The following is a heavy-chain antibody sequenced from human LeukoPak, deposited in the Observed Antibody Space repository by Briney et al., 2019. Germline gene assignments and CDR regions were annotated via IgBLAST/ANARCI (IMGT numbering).Heavy chain of an antibody. D-gene: IGHD4-17*01. CDR3: ARAPEMTTDAFDI. V-gene: IGHV4-59*01. J-gene: IGHJ3*02. CDR1: GGSISSYY. Sequence: KPSETLSLTCTVSGGSISSYYWNWIRQPPGKGLEWIGYIYYSGSTNYNPSLKSRVTISVDTSKNQFSLKLSSVTAADTAVYYCARAPEMTTDAFDIWGQGTMVTVSS. CDR2: IYYSGST.